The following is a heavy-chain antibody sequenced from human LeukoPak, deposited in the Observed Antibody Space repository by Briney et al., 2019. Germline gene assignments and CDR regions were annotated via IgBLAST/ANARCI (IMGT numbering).Heavy chain of an antibody. CDR2: ISYDGSNK. CDR1: GFTFSSTS. Sequence: GGSLRLSCAASGFTFSSTSMSWVRQAPGKGLEWVAVISYDGSNKYYADSVKGRFTISRDNSKNTLYLQMNSLRAEDTAVYYCAKEGYYDSSGYYYEGGGYFDYWGQGTLVTVSS. CDR3: AKEGYYDSSGYYYEGGGYFDY. D-gene: IGHD3-22*01. J-gene: IGHJ4*02. V-gene: IGHV3-30-3*01.